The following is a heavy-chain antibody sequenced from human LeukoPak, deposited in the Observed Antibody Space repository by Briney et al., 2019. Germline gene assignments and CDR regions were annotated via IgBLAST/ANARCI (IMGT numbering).Heavy chain of an antibody. Sequence: GGSLRLSCAASGFIFSNYWMSWVRQAPGKGLEWVAVIPYDGSNKYYADSVKGRFTISRDNSKNTLYLQMNSLRAEDTAVYYCARESRRELLRAFDIWGQGTMVTVSS. CDR3: ARESRRELLRAFDI. J-gene: IGHJ3*02. D-gene: IGHD1-26*01. CDR2: IPYDGSNK. CDR1: GFIFSNYW. V-gene: IGHV3-30*03.